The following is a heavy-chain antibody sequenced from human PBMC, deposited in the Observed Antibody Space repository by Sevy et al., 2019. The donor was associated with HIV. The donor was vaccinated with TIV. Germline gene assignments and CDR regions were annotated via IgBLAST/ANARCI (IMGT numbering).Heavy chain of an antibody. CDR1: GYTLTKLS. D-gene: IGHD2-2*01. CDR2: VDPEDGET. CDR3: ATLPPNIVVIPALDI. V-gene: IGHV1-24*01. Sequence: ASVKVSCKVSGYTLTKLSMHWVRQAPGKGLEWMGGVDPEDGETIYAKKFQGRVTMTEDTSTDTAYMELRSLRSEDTAVYYCATLPPNIVVIPALDIWGQGTMVTVSS. J-gene: IGHJ3*02.